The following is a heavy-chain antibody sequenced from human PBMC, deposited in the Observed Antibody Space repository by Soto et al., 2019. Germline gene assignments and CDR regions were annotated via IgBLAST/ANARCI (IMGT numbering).Heavy chain of an antibody. V-gene: IGHV3-53*02. Sequence: EVQLVETGGGFIQPGGSLRLSCVASGFSVSENYMNWVRPAPGKGLEWVSVIERGGNSYYADSVKVRFIISRDHSKNTLFLQINSLRADDPAVYHCARDVYGDYTFDSWGKGTLVTVST. CDR3: ARDVYGDYTFDS. CDR2: IERGGNS. CDR1: GFSVSENY. D-gene: IGHD4-17*01. J-gene: IGHJ4*02.